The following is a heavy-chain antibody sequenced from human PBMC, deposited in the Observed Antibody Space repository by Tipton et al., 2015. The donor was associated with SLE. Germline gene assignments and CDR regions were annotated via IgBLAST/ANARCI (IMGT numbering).Heavy chain of an antibody. D-gene: IGHD2-21*02. Sequence: TLSLTCSVSGGSISSDYWSWVRQPPGKGLEWIGYISDGGGTNHNPSLKSRVTMSVDPAKNQFSLKLTSVTAADTAVYYCARGMVTWRGAILGVDVWGQGTTVNVSS. CDR1: GGSISSDY. CDR2: ISDGGGT. J-gene: IGHJ6*02. CDR3: ARGMVTWRGAILGVDV. V-gene: IGHV4-59*08.